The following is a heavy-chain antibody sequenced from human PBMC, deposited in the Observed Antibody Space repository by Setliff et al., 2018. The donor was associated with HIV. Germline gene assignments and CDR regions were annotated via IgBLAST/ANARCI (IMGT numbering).Heavy chain of an antibody. Sequence: ASVKVSCKPSGYIFSNYYLHWVRQGPGQGLEWMGLINPSGAGTSYAQKFEGRVTMTRDTSTDTVYMELSSLKSDDTAIYYCVRRESDYGTKAGFRYWGQGTLVTVSS. D-gene: IGHD4-17*01. CDR1: GYIFSNYY. CDR3: VRRESDYGTKAGFRY. CDR2: INPSGAGT. V-gene: IGHV1-46*01. J-gene: IGHJ4*02.